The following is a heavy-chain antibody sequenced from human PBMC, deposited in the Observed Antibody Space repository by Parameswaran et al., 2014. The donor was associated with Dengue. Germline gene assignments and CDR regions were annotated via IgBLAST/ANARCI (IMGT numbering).Heavy chain of an antibody. CDR3: AKEDRLGEFVFG. D-gene: IGHD3-16*01. Sequence: WIRQPPGKGLEWVSTIRDGGVKTYYAGSVKGRFTISRDNSTNTLYLQMNSLRAEDTAVYYCAKEDRLGEFVFGWGQGTLVTVSS. CDR2: IRDGGVKT. V-gene: IGHV3-23*01. J-gene: IGHJ4*02.